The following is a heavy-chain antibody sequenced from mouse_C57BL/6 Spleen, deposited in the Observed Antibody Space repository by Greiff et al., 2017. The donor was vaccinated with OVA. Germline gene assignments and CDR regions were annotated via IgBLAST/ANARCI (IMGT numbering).Heavy chain of an antibody. CDR2: INPNNGGT. CDR3: ARDDGYPFAY. Sequence: VQLKESGPELVKPGASVKIPCKASGYTFTDYNMDWVKQSHGKSLEWIGDINPNNGGTIYNQKFKGKATLTVDKSSSTAYMELRSLTSEDTAVYYCARDDGYPFAYWGQGTLVTVSA. CDR1: GYTFTDYN. J-gene: IGHJ3*01. V-gene: IGHV1-18*01. D-gene: IGHD2-3*01.